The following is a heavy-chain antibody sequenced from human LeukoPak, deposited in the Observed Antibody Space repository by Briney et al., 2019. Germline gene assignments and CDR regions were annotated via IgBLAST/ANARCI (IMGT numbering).Heavy chain of an antibody. CDR1: GGSFIGYY. CDR3: ARAPTFYYYDSSGYYPGNYYYYGMDV. D-gene: IGHD3-22*01. CDR2: INHSGST. V-gene: IGHV4-34*01. Sequence: PSETLSLTCAVYGGSFIGYYWSWIRQPPGKGLEWIGEINHSGSTNYNPSLKSRVTISVDTSKNQFSLKLSSVTAADTAVYYCARAPTFYYYDSSGYYPGNYYYYGMDVWGQGTTVTVSS. J-gene: IGHJ6*02.